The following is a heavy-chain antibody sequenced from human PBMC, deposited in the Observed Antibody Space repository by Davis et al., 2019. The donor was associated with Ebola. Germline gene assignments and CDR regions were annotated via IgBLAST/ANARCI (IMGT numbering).Heavy chain of an antibody. CDR1: GFTFSSYA. J-gene: IGHJ4*02. D-gene: IGHD3-3*01. CDR3: AKDLSQYYDFWSGYPDY. Sequence: GESLKISCAASGFTFSSYAMSWVRQAPGKGLEWVSAISGSGGSTYYADSVKGRFTISRDNSKNTLYLQMNSLRAEDTAVYYCAKDLSQYYDFWSGYPDYWGQGTLVTVSS. CDR2: ISGSGGST. V-gene: IGHV3-23*01.